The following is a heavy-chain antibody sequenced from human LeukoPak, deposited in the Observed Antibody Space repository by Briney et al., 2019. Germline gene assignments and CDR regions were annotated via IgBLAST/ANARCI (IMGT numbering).Heavy chain of an antibody. V-gene: IGHV3-23*01. CDR2: ISNSGDAT. D-gene: IGHD1-1*01. CDR1: GFIFSNYA. CDR3: AKAPPYTKYFDY. J-gene: IGHJ4*02. Sequence: PGGSLRLSCAGSGFIFSNYAMRWVRQAPGQGLEWVSTISNSGDATFYADAVKGRFTISRDNSKNTLYLQMYSLRAEDTAIYYCAKAPPYTKYFDYWGQGTLLTVSS.